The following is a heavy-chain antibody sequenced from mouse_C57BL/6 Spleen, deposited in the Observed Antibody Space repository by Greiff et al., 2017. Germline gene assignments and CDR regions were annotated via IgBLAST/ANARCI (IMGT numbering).Heavy chain of an antibody. CDR1: GYTFTSYW. CDR3: ARGYYFDD. J-gene: IGHJ2*01. CDR2: IYPSDSET. Sequence: QVQLPQPGAELVRPGSSVKLSCKASGYTFTSYWMDWVKQRPGQGLEWIGNIYPSDSETHYNQQFKDKATLTVDKSSNTAYMQLSSLTSEDSAVDFCARGYYFDDWGQGTTLTVSS. V-gene: IGHV1-61*01.